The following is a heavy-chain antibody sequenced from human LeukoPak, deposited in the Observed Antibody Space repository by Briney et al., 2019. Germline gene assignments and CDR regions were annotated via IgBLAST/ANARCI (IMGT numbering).Heavy chain of an antibody. J-gene: IGHJ3*02. V-gene: IGHV3-21*01. CDR1: GFTFSSYS. CDR2: ISSSSSYI. CDR3: ARDPRGGSGWYWGDAFDI. Sequence: GGSLRLSCAASGFTFSSYSMNWVRQAPGKGLEWVSSISSSSSYIYYADSVKGRFTISRDNAKDSLYLQMSSLRAEDTAVYYCARDPRGGSGWYWGDAFDIWGQGTMVTVSS. D-gene: IGHD6-19*01.